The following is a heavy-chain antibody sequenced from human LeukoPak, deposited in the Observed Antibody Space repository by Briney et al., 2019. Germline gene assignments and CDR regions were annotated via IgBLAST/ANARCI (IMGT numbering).Heavy chain of an antibody. J-gene: IGHJ6*02. CDR1: GFTFSDYY. Sequence: GGSLRLSCAASGFTFSDYYMSWIRQAPGKGLEWVSYISSSGSTIYYADSVKGRFTISRDNAKNSLYLQMNSLRAEDTAVYYCARGAGGEEEQWLVRDYYYGMDVWGQGTTVTVSS. CDR2: ISSSGSTI. D-gene: IGHD6-19*01. CDR3: ARGAGGEEEQWLVRDYYYGMDV. V-gene: IGHV3-11*01.